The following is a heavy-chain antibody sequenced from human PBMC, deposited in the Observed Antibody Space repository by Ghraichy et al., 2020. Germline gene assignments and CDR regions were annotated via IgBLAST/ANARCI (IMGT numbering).Heavy chain of an antibody. J-gene: IGHJ5*02. CDR3: ARGLSLSGYVARGGNRFDP. Sequence: SVKVSCKASGGTFSSYAISWVRQAPGQGLEWMGRIIPILGIANYAQKFQGRVTITADKSTSTAYMELSSLRSEDTAVYYCARGLSLSGYVARGGNRFDPWGQGTLVTVSS. CDR2: IIPILGIA. D-gene: IGHD3-22*01. CDR1: GGTFSSYA. V-gene: IGHV1-69*04.